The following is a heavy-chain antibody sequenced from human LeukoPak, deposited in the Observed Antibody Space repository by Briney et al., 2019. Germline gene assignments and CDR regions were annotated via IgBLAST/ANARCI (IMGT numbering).Heavy chain of an antibody. CDR3: AMRNLGYCSSTSCYFPFDY. CDR1: GFTFSSYA. D-gene: IGHD2-2*01. CDR2: ISYDGSNK. J-gene: IGHJ4*02. V-gene: IGHV3-30*04. Sequence: GGSLRLSCAASGFTFSSYAMHWVRQAPGKGLEWVAVISYDGSNKYSADSVKGRFTISRDNSKNTLYLQMNSLRAEDTAVYYCAMRNLGYCSSTSCYFPFDYWGQGTLVTVSS.